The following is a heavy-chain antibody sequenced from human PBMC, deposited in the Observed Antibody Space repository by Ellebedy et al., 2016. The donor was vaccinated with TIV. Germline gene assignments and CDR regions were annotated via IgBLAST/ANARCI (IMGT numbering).Heavy chain of an antibody. J-gene: IGHJ4*02. CDR2: IYYSGST. Sequence: MPSETLSLTCTVSGGSISSYYWSWIRQPPGKGLEWIGYIYYSGSTNYNPSLKSPVTISVDMSKNQFSLRLSSVTAADTAVYYCAGDYGAYFDYWGQGTLVTVSS. CDR3: AGDYGAYFDY. D-gene: IGHD4-17*01. V-gene: IGHV4-59*08. CDR1: GGSISSYY.